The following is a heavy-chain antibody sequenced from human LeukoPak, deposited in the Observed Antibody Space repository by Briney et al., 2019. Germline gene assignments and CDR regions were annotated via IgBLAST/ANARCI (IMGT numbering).Heavy chain of an antibody. J-gene: IGHJ6*03. CDR1: GDSIRDYY. CDR2: IYYSGST. V-gene: IGHV4-59*01. Sequence: SETLSLTCTVSGDSIRDYYWSWIRQPPGKGLEGIGYIYYSGSTSYNPSLKSRVTISVDTSKSQFSLKLNSVTAADTAVYYCARRPPGYYKDVWGKGTTVTVSS. CDR3: ARRPPGYYKDV.